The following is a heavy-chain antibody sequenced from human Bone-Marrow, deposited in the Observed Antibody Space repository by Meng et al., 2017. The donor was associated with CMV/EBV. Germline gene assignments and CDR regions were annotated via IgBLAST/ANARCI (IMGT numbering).Heavy chain of an antibody. CDR2: IYYSGST. CDR3: AREGLAGEASSDYGDYVGERQNNWFDP. V-gene: IGHV4-30-4*01. D-gene: IGHD4-17*01. J-gene: IGHJ5*02. Sequence: WIRQPPGKGLAWIGYIYYSGSTYYHPSLKSRVTISVDTSKNQFSLKLSSVTAADTAVYYCAREGLAGEASSDYGDYVGERQNNWFDPWGQGTLVTVSS.